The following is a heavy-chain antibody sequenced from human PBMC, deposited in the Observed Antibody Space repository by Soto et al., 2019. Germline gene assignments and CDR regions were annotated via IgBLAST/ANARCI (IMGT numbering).Heavy chain of an antibody. J-gene: IGHJ4*01. CDR3: ASLEITGY. CDR2: INTSGGST. D-gene: IGHD3-16*01. V-gene: IGHV1-46*01. CDR1: GYTLSSNY. Sequence: GASVKVSCKASGYTLSSNYMVWVRQAPGQGLEWMGIINTSGGSTDYAQKFQGRLTMTRDTSTNTVYKELSSLRSEDTAVYYCASLEITGYWG.